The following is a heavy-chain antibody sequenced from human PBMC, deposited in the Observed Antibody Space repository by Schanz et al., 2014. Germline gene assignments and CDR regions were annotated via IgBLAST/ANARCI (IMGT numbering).Heavy chain of an antibody. Sequence: EVHLLESGGGLVQPGGSLRLSCAASGFNFSDYAMSWVRQAPGKGLEWVSFVHPGGSTYYPDSVKGRFTISRDNSKNTLYLQMNSLRPEDTALYYCARDRRNADLDYWGQGTLVTVSS. D-gene: IGHD1-1*01. CDR1: GFNFSDYA. J-gene: IGHJ4*02. CDR2: FVHPGGST. V-gene: IGHV3-23*03. CDR3: ARDRRNADLDY.